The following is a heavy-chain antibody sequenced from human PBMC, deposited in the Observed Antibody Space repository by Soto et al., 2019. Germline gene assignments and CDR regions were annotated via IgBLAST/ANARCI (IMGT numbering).Heavy chain of an antibody. D-gene: IGHD3-22*01. CDR3: RYYYDSSGHSQAGDY. CDR2: ISSSSNTK. V-gene: IGHV3-48*02. CDR1: GFTFSSYA. J-gene: IGHJ4*02. Sequence: GGSLRLSCAASGFTFSSYAMNWVRRPPGRGLEWVSYISSSSNTKYYADSVKVRFTTSRDNAKNLLYLQMNSLRDEDTAVYYCRYYYDSSGHSQAGDYWGQGTLVTVSS.